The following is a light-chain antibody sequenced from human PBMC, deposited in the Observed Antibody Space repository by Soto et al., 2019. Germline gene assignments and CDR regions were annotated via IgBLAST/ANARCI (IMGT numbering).Light chain of an antibody. CDR2: DDN. J-gene: IGLJ1*01. V-gene: IGLV1-51*01. CDR1: SSNIGGNS. CDR3: GSWDSSPSAYV. Sequence: QSVLTQPPSVSAAPGQKVTISCSGSSSNIGGNSVSWYQQLPGTAPKLLIHDDNKRPSGIPDRFSGSKSGTSATLGITGFQTGDEADYYCGSWDSSPSAYVFGTGTKVTVL.